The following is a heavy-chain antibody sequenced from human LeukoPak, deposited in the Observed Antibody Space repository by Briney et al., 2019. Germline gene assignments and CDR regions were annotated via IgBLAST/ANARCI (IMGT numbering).Heavy chain of an antibody. Sequence: SETLSLTCSVSGGSIRSGSYYWSWIRQPAGKGLELIGRIYTSGTTHYNPSLKSRVTITVDTSKNQFSVKLTSVTAADTAVYYCAKSVRFLEQAPDYWGQGTLVTVSS. CDR1: GGSIRSGSYY. D-gene: IGHD3-3*01. CDR2: IYTSGTT. J-gene: IGHJ4*02. CDR3: AKSVRFLEQAPDY. V-gene: IGHV4-61*02.